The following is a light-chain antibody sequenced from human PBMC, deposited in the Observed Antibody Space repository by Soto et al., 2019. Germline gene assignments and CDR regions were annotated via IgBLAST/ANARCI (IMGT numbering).Light chain of an antibody. CDR1: SSNIGGNS. CDR3: GSWDSSLSAYV. V-gene: IGLV1-51*01. CDR2: DDN. J-gene: IGLJ1*01. Sequence: VLTQPPSVSAAPGQKVTISCSGSSSNIGGNSVSWYQQLPGTAPKLLIYDDNKRPSGIPVRFSGSKSGTSATLGITGFQTGDEADYYCGSWDSSLSAYVFGTGTKAPS.